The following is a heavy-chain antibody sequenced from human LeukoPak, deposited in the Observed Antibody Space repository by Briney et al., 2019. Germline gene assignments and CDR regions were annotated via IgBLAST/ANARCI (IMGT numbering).Heavy chain of an antibody. V-gene: IGHV1-2*02. CDR3: ARTAIRGKTFDY. J-gene: IGHJ4*02. Sequence: GASVKVSCKASGYTFTRYYMHWVRQAPGQGLEGMGWINPNSGGTKYAQKFQGRVTVTRDTSISTAYMDLSRLRSDDTAVYYCARTAIRGKTFDYWGQGILVTVSS. CDR1: GYTFTRYY. CDR2: INPNSGGT.